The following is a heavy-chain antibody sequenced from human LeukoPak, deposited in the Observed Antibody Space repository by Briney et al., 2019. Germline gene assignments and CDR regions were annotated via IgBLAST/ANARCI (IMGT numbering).Heavy chain of an antibody. CDR3: ARGLVVVANFYGMDV. D-gene: IGHD2-15*01. V-gene: IGHV1-3*01. CDR1: GYTFTSYA. Sequence: ASVKVSCKASGYTFTSYAMHWVRQAPGQRLEWMGWINAGNGNTKYSQKFQGRVTITADESTSTAYMELSSLRSEDTAVYYCARGLVVVANFYGMDVWGQGTTVTVSS. CDR2: INAGNGNT. J-gene: IGHJ6*02.